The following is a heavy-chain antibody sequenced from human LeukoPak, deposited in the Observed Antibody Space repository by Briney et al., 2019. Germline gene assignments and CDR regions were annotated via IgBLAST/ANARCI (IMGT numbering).Heavy chain of an antibody. CDR3: ARDYTRNALDI. CDR1: GYTFTGYY. J-gene: IGHJ3*02. Sequence: GASVKVSCKASGYTFTGYYIHWVRQAPGQGLEWMGWINPKNGATHYAQNFLGRATMTRDTSISTAYMELSRLTSDDTAVYYCARDYTRNALDIWGQGTMVTVSS. CDR2: INPKNGAT. D-gene: IGHD2-2*01. V-gene: IGHV1-2*02.